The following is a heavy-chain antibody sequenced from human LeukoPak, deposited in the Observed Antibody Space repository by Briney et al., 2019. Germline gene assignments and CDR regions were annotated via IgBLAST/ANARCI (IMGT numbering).Heavy chain of an antibody. CDR3: ARNRYYYDSSGYYTGYFQH. D-gene: IGHD3-22*01. V-gene: IGHV1-69*13. CDR2: IIPIFGTA. J-gene: IGHJ1*01. Sequence: PVASVKVSCKASGGTFSSYAISWVRQAPGQGLEWMGGIIPIFGTANYAQKFQGRVTITADESTSTAYMELSSLRSEDTAVYYCARNRYYYDSSGYYTGYFQHWGQGTLVTVSS. CDR1: GGTFSSYA.